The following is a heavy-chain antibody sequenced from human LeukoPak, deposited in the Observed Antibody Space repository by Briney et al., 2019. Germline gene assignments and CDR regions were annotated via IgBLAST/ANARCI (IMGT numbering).Heavy chain of an antibody. Sequence: PSETLSLTCAVSGGSISSSNWWSWVRQPPGKGLEWIGEIYHSGSTNYNPSLKSRVTISVDKSKNQFSLKLSSVTAADTAVYYCARDSYYDSSGYYSGYLQHWGQGTLVTVSS. CDR3: ARDSYYDSSGYYSGYLQH. CDR1: GGSISSSNW. V-gene: IGHV4-4*02. J-gene: IGHJ1*01. D-gene: IGHD3-22*01. CDR2: IYHSGST.